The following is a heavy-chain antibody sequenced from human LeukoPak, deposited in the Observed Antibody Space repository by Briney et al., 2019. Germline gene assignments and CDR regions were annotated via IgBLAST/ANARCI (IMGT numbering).Heavy chain of an antibody. J-gene: IGHJ6*03. V-gene: IGHV3-74*01. Sequence: GGSLRLSCAASGFTFSNYWMHWVRQAPGKGLVWVSCINSDGSSTTHADSVKGRFTISRDNAKNTLYLQMNSLRAEDTAVHYCASGYYMDVWGKGTTVTVSS. CDR1: GFTFSNYW. CDR3: ASGYYMDV. CDR2: INSDGSST.